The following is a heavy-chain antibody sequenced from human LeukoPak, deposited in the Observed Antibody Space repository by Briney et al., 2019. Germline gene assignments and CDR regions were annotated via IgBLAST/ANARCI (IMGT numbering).Heavy chain of an antibody. Sequence: GASVTVSCTASGYTFTSYGISWVRQAPGQGLEWMGWISAYNGNTNYAQKLQGRVTMTTDTSTSTAYMELRSLRSDDTAVYYCARDVATMIVVVTDAFDIWGQGTMVTVSS. D-gene: IGHD3-22*01. CDR2: ISAYNGNT. CDR3: ARDVATMIVVVTDAFDI. J-gene: IGHJ3*02. CDR1: GYTFTSYG. V-gene: IGHV1-18*01.